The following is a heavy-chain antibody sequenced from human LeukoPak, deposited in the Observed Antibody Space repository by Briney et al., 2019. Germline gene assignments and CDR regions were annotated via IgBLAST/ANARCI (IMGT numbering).Heavy chain of an antibody. CDR1: GGSISSGSYY. CDR3: ARTTTVTTFDY. V-gene: IGHV4-61*02. CDR2: IYTSGST. Sequence: SETLSLTCTVSGGSISSGSYYWSWIRQPAGKGLEWIGRIYTSGSTNYNPSLKSRVTISVDTSKNQFSLKLSSVTAADTAVYYCARTTTVTTFDYWGQGTLVTVSS. D-gene: IGHD4-17*01. J-gene: IGHJ4*02.